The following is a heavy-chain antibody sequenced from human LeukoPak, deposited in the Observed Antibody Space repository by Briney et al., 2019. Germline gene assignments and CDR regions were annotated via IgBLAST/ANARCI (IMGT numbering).Heavy chain of an antibody. CDR3: AKDSYSYGYGEGGGFDY. V-gene: IGHV3-43*01. D-gene: IGHD5-18*01. CDR2: ISWDGGST. CDR1: GFTFDDYT. J-gene: IGHJ4*02. Sequence: GGSLRLSCAASGFTFDDYTMHWVRQAPGKGLEWVSLISWDGGSTYYADSVKGRFTISRDNSKNSLYLQMNSLRTEDTALYYCAKDSYSYGYGEGGGFDYWGQGTLVTVSS.